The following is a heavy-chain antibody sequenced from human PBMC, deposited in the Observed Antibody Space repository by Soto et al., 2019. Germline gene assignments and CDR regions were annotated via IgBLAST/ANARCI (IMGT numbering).Heavy chain of an antibody. J-gene: IGHJ4*02. CDR1: GFTFRTYA. D-gene: IGHD2-15*01. CDR2: IVGDASSI. Sequence: GSLTLSCAAYGFTFRTYAMNWVRQAPGKGLEWVAVIVGDASSIDYADSVKGRFTISRDNSKNIMYLQMTSLKVEDTATYSCAKDLRPDGRYDLDYWGQGTQVTVSS. V-gene: IGHV3-23*03. CDR3: AKDLRPDGRYDLDY.